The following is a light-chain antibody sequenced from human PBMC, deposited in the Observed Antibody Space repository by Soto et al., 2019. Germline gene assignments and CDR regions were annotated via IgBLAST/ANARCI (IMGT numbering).Light chain of an antibody. V-gene: IGKV1-5*03. J-gene: IGKJ2*01. CDR1: QSISDW. CDR2: KAS. CDR3: QHYNNYPYT. Sequence: DIQMTQSPSTLSASVGDRVTITCQASQSISDWLAWYQQKPGQAPKLLIYKASRLESGVPSRFSGSGSGTEFTLMINSLQPDDFSTYYCQHYNNYPYTFGQGSKLEIK.